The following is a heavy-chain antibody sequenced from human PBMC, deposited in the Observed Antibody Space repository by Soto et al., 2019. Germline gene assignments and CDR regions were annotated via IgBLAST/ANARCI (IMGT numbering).Heavy chain of an antibody. D-gene: IGHD3-16*01. J-gene: IGHJ4*02. CDR2: IIPFLGVT. CDR3: ARDWESSVSTWSFGGF. CDR1: GGTFSPYT. V-gene: IGHV1-69*08. Sequence: HVHLAQSGPEANQPGSSVKVSCKASGGTFSPYTINWVRQAPGQGLEWMGRIIPFLGVTNYAQKFQARVTITADKSTSTAYMELSGLRFEDTAVYYCARDWESSVSTWSFGGFWGRGTLVTVSS.